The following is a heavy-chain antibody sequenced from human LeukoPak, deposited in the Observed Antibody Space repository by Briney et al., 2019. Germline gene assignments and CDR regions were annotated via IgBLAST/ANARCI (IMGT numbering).Heavy chain of an antibody. CDR1: GFTFSSYW. J-gene: IGHJ4*02. CDR2: INSDGSST. V-gene: IGHV3-74*01. CDR3: SSGPGKTGKYYFDY. D-gene: IGHD3-22*01. Sequence: GGSLRLSCAASGFTFSSYWMHWVRQAPGKGLVWVSRINSDGSSTSYADSVKGRFTISRDSSKNTLYLQMNSLRVEDTAVYYCSSGPGKTGKYYFDYWGQGNLVTVSS.